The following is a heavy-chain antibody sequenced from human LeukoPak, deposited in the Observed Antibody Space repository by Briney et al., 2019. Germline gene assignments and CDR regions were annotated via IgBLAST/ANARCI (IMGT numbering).Heavy chain of an antibody. CDR3: ARAGDGYTSFDY. V-gene: IGHV4-31*03. Sequence: SQTLSFTCTVSGGSISSGGYYWSWIRQHPGKGLEWIGYIYYSGSTYYNPSLKSRVTISVDTSKNQFSLKLSSVTAADTAVYYCARAGDGYTSFDYWGQGTLVTVSS. CDR1: GGSISSGGYY. D-gene: IGHD5-24*01. J-gene: IGHJ4*02. CDR2: IYYSGST.